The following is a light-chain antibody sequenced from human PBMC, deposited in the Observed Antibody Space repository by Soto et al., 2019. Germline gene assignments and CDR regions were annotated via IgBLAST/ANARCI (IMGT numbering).Light chain of an antibody. Sequence: QSVLTQPRSVSGSPGQSVTISCTGTSSDVGGYNYVSWYRQHPGKAPKLLIYDVSKRPSGVPDRFSGSKSGYTSSLTISGLQAEDEADYYCCSYAGRYTYVFGTGTKLTVL. J-gene: IGLJ1*01. CDR2: DVS. CDR3: CSYAGRYTYV. V-gene: IGLV2-11*01. CDR1: SSDVGGYNY.